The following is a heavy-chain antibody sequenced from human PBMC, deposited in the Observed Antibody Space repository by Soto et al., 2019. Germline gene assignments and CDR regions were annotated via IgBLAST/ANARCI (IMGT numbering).Heavy chain of an antibody. CDR1: GGSINNYY. D-gene: IGHD5-18*01. V-gene: IGHV4-59*01. Sequence: SETLSLTCTVSGGSINNYYWSWIRQPPGKGLEWIGYIYDSGSTNYNPSLKSRVTMLVDTSKNQFSLNLSSVTAADTAVYYCAREHGFSYGLNYFDPWGQGTLVTVSS. J-gene: IGHJ5*02. CDR3: AREHGFSYGLNYFDP. CDR2: IYDSGST.